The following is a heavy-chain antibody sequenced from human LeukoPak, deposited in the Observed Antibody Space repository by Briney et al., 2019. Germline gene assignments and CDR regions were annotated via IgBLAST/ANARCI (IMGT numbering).Heavy chain of an antibody. D-gene: IGHD5-12*01. CDR2: ISSSSSTI. Sequence: GGSLRLPCAASGFTFSSYSMNWVRQAPGKGLEWVSYISSSSSTIYYADSVKGRFTISRDNAKNSLYLQMNSLRAEDTAVYYCARDIVATNFDYWGQGTLVTVSS. J-gene: IGHJ4*02. CDR1: GFTFSSYS. CDR3: ARDIVATNFDY. V-gene: IGHV3-48*04.